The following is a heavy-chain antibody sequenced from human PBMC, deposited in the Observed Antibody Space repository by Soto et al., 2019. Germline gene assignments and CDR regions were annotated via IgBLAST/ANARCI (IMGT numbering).Heavy chain of an antibody. Sequence: SLTVSCTTSGYTFTGHQIYWVRQAPVQGLEWMGGIIPMFGTANYAQKFQGRVTITAVESTSTAYMELSSLRSEDTAVYYCARQFDYESSGYYYPYWGQGTPVTVAS. V-gene: IGHV1-69*13. CDR1: GYTFTGHQ. CDR3: ARQFDYESSGYYYPY. D-gene: IGHD3-22*01. CDR2: IIPMFGTA. J-gene: IGHJ4*02.